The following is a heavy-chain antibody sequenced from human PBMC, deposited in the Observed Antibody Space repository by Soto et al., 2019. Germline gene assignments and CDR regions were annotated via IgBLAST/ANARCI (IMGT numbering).Heavy chain of an antibody. D-gene: IGHD5-12*01. V-gene: IGHV1-18*01. CDR2: ISAYNGNT. CDR1: GYTFTSYG. CDR3: ARWVLQWLIGNYYYMDV. J-gene: IGHJ6*03. Sequence: QVQLVQSGAEVKKPGASVKVSCKASGYTFTSYGISWVRQAPGQGLEWMGWISAYNGNTNYAQKLQGRVTMTTDTSTSTAYMELRSLRSDDTAVYYCARWVLQWLIGNYYYMDVWGKGTTVTVSS.